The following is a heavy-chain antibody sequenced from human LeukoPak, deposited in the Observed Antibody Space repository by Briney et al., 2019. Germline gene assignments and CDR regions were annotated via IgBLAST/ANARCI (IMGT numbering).Heavy chain of an antibody. Sequence: SETLSLTCIVSGGSITSYYWSWIRQPPGKGLEWIGYIYYSGSTNYNPSLKSRVTISVDTSMKRFSLKLSSVTAADTATYFCSRESGPFCPFGYWGQGTLVIVSS. V-gene: IGHV4-59*01. J-gene: IGHJ4*02. CDR3: SRESGPFCPFGY. D-gene: IGHD1-26*01. CDR1: GGSITSYY. CDR2: IYYSGST.